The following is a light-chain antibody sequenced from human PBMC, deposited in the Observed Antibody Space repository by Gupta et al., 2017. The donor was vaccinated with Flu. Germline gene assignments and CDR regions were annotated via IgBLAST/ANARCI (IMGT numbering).Light chain of an antibody. CDR1: TSNIGSNT. CDR2: KSN. CDR3: ATWDDSLNGVV. J-gene: IGLJ2*01. Sequence: QSVLTQPPSTSGTPGQRATISCSGSTSNIGSNTVNWYQQLPGTAPKVLMYKSNQRPSGVPDRFSASKSGTSASLAISGLQSEDEADYYCATWDDSLNGVVFGGGTKLTVL. V-gene: IGLV1-44*01.